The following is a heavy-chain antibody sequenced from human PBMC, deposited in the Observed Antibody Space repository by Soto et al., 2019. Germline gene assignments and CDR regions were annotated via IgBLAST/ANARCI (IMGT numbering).Heavy chain of an antibody. CDR1: GGSFTSNNW. D-gene: IGHD1-1*01. CDR2: IYRTGST. V-gene: IGHV4-4*02. J-gene: IGHJ4*02. CDR3: ASRDPGTSVDY. Sequence: SETLSLTCAVSGGSFTSNNWWTWVRQPPGQGLEWIGEIYRTGSTNYNPSLKSRVTISLDKSEDQVSLKGTSVTAAGTAVDSWASRDPGTSVDYWGQGTLVTVSS.